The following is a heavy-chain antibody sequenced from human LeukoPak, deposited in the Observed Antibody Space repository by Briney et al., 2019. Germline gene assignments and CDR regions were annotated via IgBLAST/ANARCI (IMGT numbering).Heavy chain of an antibody. Sequence: GGSLRLSCAASGFTFTISGMHWVRQAPGEGLEWVAFIGRDATTKYYADSVKGRFTISGDSSYITAFLQMNSLRPEDTAIYYCAKDGEWTFDIWGQGTMVTISS. V-gene: IGHV3-30*02. CDR1: GFTFTISG. CDR3: AKDGEWTFDI. CDR2: IGRDATTK. D-gene: IGHD3-3*01. J-gene: IGHJ3*02.